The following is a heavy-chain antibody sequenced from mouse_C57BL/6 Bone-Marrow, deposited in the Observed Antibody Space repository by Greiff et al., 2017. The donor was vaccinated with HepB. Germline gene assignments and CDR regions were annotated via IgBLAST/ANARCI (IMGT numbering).Heavy chain of an antibody. CDR2: ISYDGSN. Sequence: VQLQQSGPGLVKPSQSLSLTCSVTGYSITSGYYWNWIRQFPGNKLEWMGYISYDGSNNYNPSLKNRISITRDTSKNQFFLKLNSVTTEDTATYYCARPLPMDYWGQGTSVTVSS. V-gene: IGHV3-6*01. CDR1: GYSITSGYY. J-gene: IGHJ4*01. CDR3: ARPLPMDY.